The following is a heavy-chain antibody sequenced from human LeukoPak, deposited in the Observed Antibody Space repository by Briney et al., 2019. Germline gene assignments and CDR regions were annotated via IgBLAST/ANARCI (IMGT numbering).Heavy chain of an antibody. J-gene: IGHJ4*02. CDR2: INHSGST. D-gene: IGHD5-24*01. CDR3: ARGSGGYNSWWGS. Sequence: SETLSLTCAVYGGSFSGYYWSWIRQPPGKGLEWIGEINHSGSTNYNPSLKSRVTISVDTSKNQFSLKLSSVTAADTAVYYCARGSGGYNSWWGSWGQGTLVTVSS. CDR1: GGSFSGYY. V-gene: IGHV4-34*01.